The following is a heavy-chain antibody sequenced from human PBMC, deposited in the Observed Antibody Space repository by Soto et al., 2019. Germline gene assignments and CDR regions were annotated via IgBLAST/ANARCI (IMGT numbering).Heavy chain of an antibody. J-gene: IGHJ4*02. V-gene: IGHV1-46*03. D-gene: IGHD3-3*01. CDR2: INPSGGST. Sequence: QVQLVQSGAEVRKPGASVKVSCKASGYTFTGYYIHWVRQAPGQGLEWMGMINPSGGSTSYTQKFRGRVTVTRDTSTSTVYMELSNLRSEDTAVYYCVRGSSADSDFWSSYYHFDCWGQGTLVTVSS. CDR3: VRGSSADSDFWSSYYHFDC. CDR1: GYTFTGYY.